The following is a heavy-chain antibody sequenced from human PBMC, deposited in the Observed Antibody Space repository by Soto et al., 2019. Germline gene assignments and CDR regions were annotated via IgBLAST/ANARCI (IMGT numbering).Heavy chain of an antibody. CDR1: GFTFDDYA. CDR3: AKGRMDFWVYMDV. D-gene: IGHD3-3*01. J-gene: IGHJ6*03. Sequence: DVQLVESGGGLVQPGRSLRLSCAGSGFTFDDYAMHWVRQTPGKGLEWVSHISWNSGSIAYADSVKGRFIISRDNAKNSLLLEMNSLRAEDTAVYYCAKGRMDFWVYMDVWGKGTTVTVSS. V-gene: IGHV3-9*01. CDR2: ISWNSGSI.